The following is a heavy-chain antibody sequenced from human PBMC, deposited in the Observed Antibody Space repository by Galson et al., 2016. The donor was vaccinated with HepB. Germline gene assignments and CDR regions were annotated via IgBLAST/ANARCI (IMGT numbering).Heavy chain of an antibody. Sequence: SVKVSCKASGYTFTSYVINWVRQAPGQGLEWMGWINICNGNTNYAQKLQGSVTMTTDTSTSTAYMELRSLRSDDTAVYYCARDSTSRDFWTGYYGYYSYAMDVWGQGTTVTVPS. CDR2: INICNGNT. CDR1: GYTFTSYV. V-gene: IGHV1-18*01. J-gene: IGHJ6*02. CDR3: ARDSTSRDFWTGYYGYYSYAMDV. D-gene: IGHD3/OR15-3a*01.